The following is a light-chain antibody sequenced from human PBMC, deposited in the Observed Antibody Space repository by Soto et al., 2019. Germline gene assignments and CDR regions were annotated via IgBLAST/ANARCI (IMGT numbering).Light chain of an antibody. CDR1: QSVSSY. Sequence: EIVLTQSPATLSLSPGERATLSCRASQSVSSYLAWYQQKPGQAPRLLIYDASTRATGIPARFSGSGSGTEFTLTISSLQSVDFAVYYCQQYNNWPRTFGQGTKVDIK. CDR3: QQYNNWPRT. CDR2: DAS. J-gene: IGKJ1*01. V-gene: IGKV3-15*01.